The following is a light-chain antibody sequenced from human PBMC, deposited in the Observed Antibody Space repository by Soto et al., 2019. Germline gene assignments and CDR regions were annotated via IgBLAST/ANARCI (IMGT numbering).Light chain of an antibody. V-gene: IGKV3-15*01. Sequence: EIVMTQSPATLSVSPGERATLSCRASQSVSSNLAWYQQKPGQTPRLLIYGASTSATGIPARFSGSGSGTEFTLTTSSLQSADFAVYYCQQYNNWPPLTFGGGTKVEIK. CDR1: QSVSSN. CDR3: QQYNNWPPLT. J-gene: IGKJ4*01. CDR2: GAS.